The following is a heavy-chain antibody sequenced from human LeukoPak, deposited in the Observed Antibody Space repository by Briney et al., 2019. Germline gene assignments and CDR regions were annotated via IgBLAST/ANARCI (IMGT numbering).Heavy chain of an antibody. V-gene: IGHV1-69*01. CDR1: GGTFSSYA. J-gene: IGHJ6*03. D-gene: IGHD6-19*01. Sequence: SVKVSCKASGGTFSSYAISWVRQAPGQGLEWMGGIIPIFGTANYAQKFQGRVTITADESTSTAYMELRSLRSDDTAVYYCARDQGGSGWLGYHYYYYMDVWGKGTTVTVSS. CDR3: ARDQGGSGWLGYHYYYYMDV. CDR2: IIPIFGTA.